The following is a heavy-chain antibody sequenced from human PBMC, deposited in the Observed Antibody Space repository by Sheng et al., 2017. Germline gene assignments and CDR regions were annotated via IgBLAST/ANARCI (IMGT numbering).Heavy chain of an antibody. CDR3: ARGGPDYYYYYMDV. V-gene: IGHV1-69*02. J-gene: IGHJ6*03. CDR2: IIPILGIA. CDR1: GGTFSSYT. D-gene: IGHD1-26*01. Sequence: QVQLVQSGAEVKKPGSSVKVSCKASGGTFSSYTISWVRQAPGQGLEWMGRIIPILGIANYAQKFQGRVTITADKSTSTAYMELSSLRSEDTAVYYCARGGPDYYYYYMDVWGKRDHGHRLL.